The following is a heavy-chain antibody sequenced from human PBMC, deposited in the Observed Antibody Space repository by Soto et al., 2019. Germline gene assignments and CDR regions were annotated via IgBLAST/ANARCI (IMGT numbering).Heavy chain of an antibody. V-gene: IGHV3-30*18. D-gene: IGHD4-17*01. J-gene: IGHJ4*02. CDR3: GKAPGYGDYAAYLDY. CDR1: GFAFSTYA. Sequence: QVQLVESGGGVVQPGRSLRLSCAASGFAFSTYAMHWVRQAPGKGLEWVAVMSYDGSNKYYADSVKGRFTISRDTSKNALYLQTNRLRTADGAVYYCGKAPGYGDYAAYLDYWGQGTLVTVSS. CDR2: MSYDGSNK.